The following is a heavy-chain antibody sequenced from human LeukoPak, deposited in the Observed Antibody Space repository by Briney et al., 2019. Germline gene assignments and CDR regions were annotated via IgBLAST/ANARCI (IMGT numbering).Heavy chain of an antibody. D-gene: IGHD6-19*01. V-gene: IGHV4-4*07. CDR1: GGSISDYY. Sequence: SETLSLTCTVSGGSISDYYWSWIRQPAGKGLEWIGRIYSSGSTNYNPSLKSRVTISVDKSKNQFSLKMTSVTAADTAVYYCVRMVQGYSSVWPETGNNWFDPWGQGTLVTVSS. CDR2: IYSSGST. J-gene: IGHJ5*02. CDR3: VRMVQGYSSVWPETGNNWFDP.